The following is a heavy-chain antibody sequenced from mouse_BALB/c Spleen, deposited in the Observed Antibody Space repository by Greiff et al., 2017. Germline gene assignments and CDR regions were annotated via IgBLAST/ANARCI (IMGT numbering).Heavy chain of an antibody. Sequence: DVHLVESGGGLVQPGGSLKLSCAASGFTFSSYGMSWVRQTPDKRLELVATINSNGGSTYYPDSVKGRFTISRDNAKNTLYLQMSSLKSEDTAMYYCARKLLWYGRSAMDYWGQGTSVTVSS. CDR3: ARKLLWYGRSAMDY. CDR1: GFTFSSYG. V-gene: IGHV5-6-3*01. CDR2: INSNGGST. J-gene: IGHJ4*01. D-gene: IGHD2-1*01.